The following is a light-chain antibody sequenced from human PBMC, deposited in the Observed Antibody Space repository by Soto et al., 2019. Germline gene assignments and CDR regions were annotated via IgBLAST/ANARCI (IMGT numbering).Light chain of an antibody. J-gene: IGKJ1*01. CDR2: GTS. V-gene: IGKV3-20*01. CDR1: QSIANFY. Sequence: EIVLTQSPGTLSLSPGEGATLSCRASQSIANFYLAWYQQKPGQAPRLLIYGTSTRATGIPDRFSGSGSGTDFTLTISRPEPEDFAVYFCQQYVDSPWTFGQGTKVETK. CDR3: QQYVDSPWT.